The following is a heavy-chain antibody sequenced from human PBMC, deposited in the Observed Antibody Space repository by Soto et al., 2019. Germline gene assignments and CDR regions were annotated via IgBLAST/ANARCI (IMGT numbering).Heavy chain of an antibody. CDR2: IIPIFGTA. Sequence: ASVKVSCKASGGTFSSYAISWVRQAPGQGLEWMGGIIPIFGTANYAQKFQGRVTITADESTSTAYMELSSLRSEDTAVYYCASGPEEYSGSYDSYYYYYMDVWGKGTTVTVSS. V-gene: IGHV1-69*13. J-gene: IGHJ6*03. CDR3: ASGPEEYSGSYDSYYYYYMDV. CDR1: GGTFSSYA. D-gene: IGHD1-26*01.